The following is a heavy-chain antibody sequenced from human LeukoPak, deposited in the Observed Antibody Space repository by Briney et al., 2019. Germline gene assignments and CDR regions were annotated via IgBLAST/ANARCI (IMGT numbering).Heavy chain of an antibody. CDR3: ARALGYCSSTSCYAGAFDI. Sequence: GGSLRLSCAASGFTFSSYSMNWVRQAPGKGLEWVSSISSSSSYIYYADSVKGRFTISRDNAKNSLYLQMNSLRAEDTAVYYCARALGYCSSTSCYAGAFDIWGQGTMVTVSS. J-gene: IGHJ3*02. D-gene: IGHD2-2*01. CDR1: GFTFSSYS. V-gene: IGHV3-21*01. CDR2: ISSSSSYI.